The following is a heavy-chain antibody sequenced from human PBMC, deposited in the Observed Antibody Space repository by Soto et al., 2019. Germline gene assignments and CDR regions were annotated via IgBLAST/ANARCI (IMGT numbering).Heavy chain of an antibody. Sequence: EVQLVESGGGLVQPGGSLKLSCAASGFTFSGSAMHWVRQASGKGLEWVGRTRSKANSYATAYAASVKGRFTISRDDSKNTAYLQMNSLKTEDTAVYYCTHRAYSGSYLVDYWGQGTLVTVSS. D-gene: IGHD1-26*01. CDR2: TRSKANSYAT. CDR1: GFTFSGSA. V-gene: IGHV3-73*02. J-gene: IGHJ4*02. CDR3: THRAYSGSYLVDY.